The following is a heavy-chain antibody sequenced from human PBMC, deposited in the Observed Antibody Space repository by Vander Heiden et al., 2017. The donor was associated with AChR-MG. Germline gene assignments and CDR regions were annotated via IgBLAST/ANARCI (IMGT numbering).Heavy chain of an antibody. CDR1: GGSFSGYY. D-gene: IGHD3-10*01. V-gene: IGHV4-34*01. CDR2: INHSGST. J-gene: IGHJ6*03. Sequence: QVQLQQWGAGLLKPSETLSLTCAVYGGSFSGYYWSWIRQPPGKGLEWIGEINHSGSTNYNPSLKSRVTISVDTSKNQFSLKLSSVTAADTAVYYCARTGRRPYYYYMDVWGKGTTVTVSS. CDR3: ARTGRRPYYYYMDV.